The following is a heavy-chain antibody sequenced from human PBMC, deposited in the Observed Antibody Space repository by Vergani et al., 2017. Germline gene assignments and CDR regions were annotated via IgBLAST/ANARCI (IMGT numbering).Heavy chain of an antibody. V-gene: IGHV3-30*04. CDR1: GFTLSTYA. J-gene: IGHJ3*02. Sequence: QVQLVESGGGVVQPTRSLRLSCAASGFTLSTYAIHWVRQAPGKGLEWVAVISYDGSNKYYTDSVKGRFTISRNNSKNTRYLQMNSLRAEDTAVYYCARQYYYDSSGQGERSAFDIWGQGTMVTVS. CDR2: ISYDGSNK. CDR3: ARQYYYDSSGQGERSAFDI. D-gene: IGHD3-22*01.